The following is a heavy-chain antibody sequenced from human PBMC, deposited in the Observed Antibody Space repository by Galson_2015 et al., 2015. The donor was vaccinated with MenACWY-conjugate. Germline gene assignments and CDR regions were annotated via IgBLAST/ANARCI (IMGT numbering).Heavy chain of an antibody. V-gene: IGHV6-1*01. D-gene: IGHD4-17*01. J-gene: IGHJ4*02. CDR3: ATDYGDYDWRFDY. Sequence: CAISGDSVSSHSAAWSWIRQSPSRGLEWLGRTSYRSKWYNDYAVSVESRITINPDTSKNQFSLQLNSVTPEDTAVYYCATDYGDYDWRFDYWGQGTLVTVSS. CDR1: GDSVSSHSAA. CDR2: TSYRSKWYN.